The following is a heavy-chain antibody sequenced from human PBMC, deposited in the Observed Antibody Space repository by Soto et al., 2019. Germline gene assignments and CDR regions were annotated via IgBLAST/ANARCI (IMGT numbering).Heavy chain of an antibody. CDR3: ARVKYGNLRPPTSLFDP. CDR1: GYTFTAYY. Sequence: ASVKVSCKAAGYTFTAYYIHWVRQAPGQGPEWMAWINPDSGATYSAPKFQGRVTVTSDTSINTSSMELSSLRSDDTAVYYCARVKYGNLRPPTSLFDPWGQGTLVTVSS. D-gene: IGHD3-10*01. V-gene: IGHV1-2*02. CDR2: INPDSGAT. J-gene: IGHJ5*02.